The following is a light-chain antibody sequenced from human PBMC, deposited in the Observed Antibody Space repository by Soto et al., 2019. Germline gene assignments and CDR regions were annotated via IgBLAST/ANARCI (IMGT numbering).Light chain of an antibody. CDR3: QQFGDSPPAFT. CDR2: GAS. CDR1: RSVSTRY. V-gene: IGKV3-20*01. Sequence: ESMLTHSPGTLSLSPGERATLSCRASRSVSTRYITWYQQKPGQAPRLLIYGASIRATGIPDRFSGSGSGTDFTLTISRLEAEDFAVYYCQQFGDSPPAFTFGPGTKMEI. J-gene: IGKJ2*01.